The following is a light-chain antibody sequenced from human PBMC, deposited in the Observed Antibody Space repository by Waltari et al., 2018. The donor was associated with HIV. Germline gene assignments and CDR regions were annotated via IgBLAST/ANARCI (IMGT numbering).Light chain of an antibody. Sequence: DVVMTQSPLSLPVTLGQPASISCRSSQSLVYSDGNTSLNWFQQRPGKSPRRLIYKVSNRDSGVPDRFSGSGSGTDFTLKISRVEAEDVGVYYCMQGTHWPVFGQGTKLEIK. J-gene: IGKJ2*01. CDR1: QSLVYSDGNTS. CDR3: MQGTHWPV. V-gene: IGKV2-30*01. CDR2: KVS.